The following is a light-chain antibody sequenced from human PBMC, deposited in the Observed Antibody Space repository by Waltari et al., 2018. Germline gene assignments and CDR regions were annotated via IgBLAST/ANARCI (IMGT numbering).Light chain of an antibody. CDR3: YSYAGRNIWV. CDR2: EVI. J-gene: IGLJ3*02. V-gene: IGLV2-23*02. CDR1: SSDVGFYNL. Sequence: QSALTQPASVSGSPGQSITISCTGTSSDVGFYNLVSWYQQHPDKAPKLMVYEVIERPSGVSTRFSGSKSGNTASLTISGLQAEDEADYYCYSYAGRNIWVFGGGTKVTIL.